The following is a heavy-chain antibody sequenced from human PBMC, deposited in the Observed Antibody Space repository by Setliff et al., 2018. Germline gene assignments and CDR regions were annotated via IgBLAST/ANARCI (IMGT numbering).Heavy chain of an antibody. Sequence: ASVKVSCKASGYTFSTYGINWVRQAPEQGPEWMGMISTYTGKTSYAQKFQGRVTMTTDTSTGTGYMELRSLRSDDTAVYFCARFGGSCSSSSCYASDLWGQGTMVTVSS. J-gene: IGHJ3*01. CDR3: ARFGGSCSSSSCYASDL. CDR2: ISTYTGKT. D-gene: IGHD2-2*01. V-gene: IGHV1-18*01. CDR1: GYTFSTYG.